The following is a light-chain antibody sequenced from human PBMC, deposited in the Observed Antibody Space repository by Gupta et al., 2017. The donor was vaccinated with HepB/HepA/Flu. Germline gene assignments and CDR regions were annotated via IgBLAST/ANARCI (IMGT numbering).Light chain of an antibody. J-gene: IGLJ2*01. CDR1: SSDVGGYNL. CDR3: CSYAGSSTVV. CDR2: EVS. V-gene: IGLV2-23*02. Sequence: QSALTQPASVSGSPGQSITISCTGTSSDVGGYNLVSWYQQHRGKTPKLMIDEVSKRPSGVSNRFSGSKSGNAASLTISVLEAEDEADYCCCSYAGSSTVVFGGGTKLTVL.